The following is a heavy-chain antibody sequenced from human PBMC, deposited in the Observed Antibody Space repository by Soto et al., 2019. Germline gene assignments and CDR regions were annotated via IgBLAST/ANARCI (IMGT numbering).Heavy chain of an antibody. D-gene: IGHD3-10*01. V-gene: IGHV3-33*01. Sequence: PGGSLRLSCAASGFTFSSYGMHWVRQAPGKGLEWVAVIWYDGSNKYYADSVKGRFTISRDNSKNTLYLQMNSLRAEDTAVYYCARDPMVRGVYYFDYWGQGTLVTVSS. CDR2: IWYDGSNK. CDR1: GFTFSSYG. J-gene: IGHJ4*02. CDR3: ARDPMVRGVYYFDY.